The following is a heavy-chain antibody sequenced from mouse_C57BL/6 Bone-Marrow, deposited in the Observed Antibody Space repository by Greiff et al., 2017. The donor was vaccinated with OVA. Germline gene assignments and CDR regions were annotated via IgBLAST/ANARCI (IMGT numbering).Heavy chain of an antibody. CDR1: GYTFTDYY. J-gene: IGHJ2*01. D-gene: IGHD3-2*02. CDR2: IFPGSGST. CDR3: ARRQLRLPVFDY. Sequence: LQESGPELVKPGASVKISCKASGYTFTDYYINWVKQRPGQGLEWIGLIFPGSGSTYYNEKFKGKATLTVDKSSSTAYMLLSSLTSEDSAVYVSARRQLRLPVFDYWGQGTTLTVSA. V-gene: IGHV1-75*01.